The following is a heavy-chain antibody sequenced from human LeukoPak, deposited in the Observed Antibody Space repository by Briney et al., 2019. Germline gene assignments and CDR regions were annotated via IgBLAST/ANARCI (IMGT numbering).Heavy chain of an antibody. V-gene: IGHV4-4*07. D-gene: IGHD3-22*01. CDR3: ARDKSNYYDSSGYYYGEYYFDY. CDR2: IYTSGST. J-gene: IGHJ4*02. CDR1: GGSISSYH. Sequence: SETLSLTCTVSGGSISSYHWSWIRQPAGKGLEWIGRIYTSGSTNYNPSLKSRVTMSVDTSKNQFSLKLSSVTAADTAVYYCARDKSNYYDSSGYYYGEYYFDYWGQGTLVTVSS.